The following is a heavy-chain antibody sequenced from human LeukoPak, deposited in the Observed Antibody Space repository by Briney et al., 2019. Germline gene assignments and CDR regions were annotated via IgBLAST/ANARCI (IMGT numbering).Heavy chain of an antibody. Sequence: GGSLRLSCAASGFTFSSYWMSWVRQAPGKGLEWVANTKQDGSEKYYVDSVKGRFTISRDNAKNSLYLQMNSLRAEDTAVYYCARHYYDSSGTLDYWGQGTLVTVSS. J-gene: IGHJ4*02. CDR3: ARHYYDSSGTLDY. D-gene: IGHD3-22*01. CDR1: GFTFSSYW. CDR2: TKQDGSEK. V-gene: IGHV3-7*01.